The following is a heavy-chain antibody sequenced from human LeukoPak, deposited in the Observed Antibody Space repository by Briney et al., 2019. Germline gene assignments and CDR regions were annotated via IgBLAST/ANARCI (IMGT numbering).Heavy chain of an antibody. V-gene: IGHV4-59*01. CDR1: GGSISSYY. D-gene: IGHD3-3*01. CDR3: ARDRYDDFWSGNYYYYMDV. J-gene: IGHJ6*03. CDR2: IYYSGST. Sequence: SETLSLTCTVSGGSISSYYWSWIRQPPGKGLEWIGYIYYSGSTNYNPSLKSRVTISVDTSKNQFSLKLSSVTAADTAVYYCARDRYDDFWSGNYYYYMDVWGTGTTVTVSS.